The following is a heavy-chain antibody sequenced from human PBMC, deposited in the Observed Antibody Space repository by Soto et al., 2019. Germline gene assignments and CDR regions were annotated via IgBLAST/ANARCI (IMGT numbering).Heavy chain of an antibody. CDR2: IIPIFGTA. D-gene: IGHD1-26*01. V-gene: IGHV1-69*13. CDR3: ARAPIIGGANIGGADY. J-gene: IGHJ4*02. Sequence: GASVKVSCKASGGTFSSYAISWVRQAPGQGLEWMGGIIPIFGTANYAQKFQGRVTITADESTRTAYMELSSLRSEDTAVYYCARAPIIGGANIGGADYWGQGTLVTVSS. CDR1: GGTFSSYA.